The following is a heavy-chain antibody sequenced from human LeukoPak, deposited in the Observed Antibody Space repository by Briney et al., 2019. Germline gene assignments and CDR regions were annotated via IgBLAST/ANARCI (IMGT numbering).Heavy chain of an antibody. Sequence: GGSLRLSCAASGFTFSDYYMSWIRQAPGKGLEWVSYISSSGSTIYYADSVKGRFTISRDNAKNSLYLQMNSLRAEDTAVYYCARGGDVVVTAIPLFWGNWFDPWGQGTLVTVSS. CDR2: ISSSGSTI. J-gene: IGHJ5*02. CDR1: GFTFSDYY. D-gene: IGHD2-21*02. CDR3: ARGGDVVVTAIPLFWGNWFDP. V-gene: IGHV3-11*01.